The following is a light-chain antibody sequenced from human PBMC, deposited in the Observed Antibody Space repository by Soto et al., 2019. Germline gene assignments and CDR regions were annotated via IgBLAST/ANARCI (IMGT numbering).Light chain of an antibody. CDR1: QSVSSS. CDR3: QQYNNWWT. V-gene: IGKV3-15*01. J-gene: IGKJ1*01. Sequence: EIMMTQSPATLSVSPGERATLSCRASQSVSSSLAWYQQKPGQAPRPLIYGASTRATGIPARFSGSGSGTEFTLTINSLQSEDFAVYYCQQYNNWWTFGQGTKVDIK. CDR2: GAS.